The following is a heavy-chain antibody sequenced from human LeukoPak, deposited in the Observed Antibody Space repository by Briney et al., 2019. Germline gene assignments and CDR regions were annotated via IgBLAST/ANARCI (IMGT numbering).Heavy chain of an antibody. CDR1: EFTFSSYA. J-gene: IGHJ4*02. V-gene: IGHV3-30-3*01. CDR3: ARGNRVAYYDILTGYKTPLDY. Sequence: GGSLRLSCAASEFTFSSYAMHWVRQAPGKGLEWVAVISYDGSNKYYADSVKGRFTISRDNSKNTLYLQMNSLRAEDTAVYYCARGNRVAYYDILTGYKTPLDYWGQGTLVTVSS. CDR2: ISYDGSNK. D-gene: IGHD3-9*01.